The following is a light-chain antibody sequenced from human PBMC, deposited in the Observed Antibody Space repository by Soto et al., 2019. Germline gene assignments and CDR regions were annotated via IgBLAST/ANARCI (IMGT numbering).Light chain of an antibody. V-gene: IGKV1-5*01. Sequence: IQMTQSPSTLSASLGYRVTITCRASQSISSWLAWYQQKPGKAPKVLIYDAYSLESGVPSRFSGRRSGAEFTLTIASVQPEDFATYYCQQYSSYSPLTFGGGTKVDIK. CDR2: DAY. J-gene: IGKJ4*02. CDR1: QSISSW. CDR3: QQYSSYSPLT.